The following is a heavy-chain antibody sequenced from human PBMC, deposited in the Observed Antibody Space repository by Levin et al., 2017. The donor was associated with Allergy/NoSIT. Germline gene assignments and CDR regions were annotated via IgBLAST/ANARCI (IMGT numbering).Heavy chain of an antibody. Sequence: LSLTCAASGFTFSSSAMHWVRQAPGKGLEWVAVISYDGSNKYYADSVKGRFTISRDNSKNTLYLQMNSLRAEDTAVYYCARDGPYDFWSGYYTGAFDIWGQGTMVTVSS. J-gene: IGHJ3*02. V-gene: IGHV3-30*04. CDR3: ARDGPYDFWSGYYTGAFDI. D-gene: IGHD3-3*01. CDR2: ISYDGSNK. CDR1: GFTFSSSA.